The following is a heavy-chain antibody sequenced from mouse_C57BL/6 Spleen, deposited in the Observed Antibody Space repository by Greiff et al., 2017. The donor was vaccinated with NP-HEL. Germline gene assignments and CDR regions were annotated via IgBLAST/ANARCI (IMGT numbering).Heavy chain of an antibody. V-gene: IGHV5-9-1*02. CDR2: ISSGGDYI. CDR3: TREDSSGYDYAMDY. CDR1: GFTFSSYA. D-gene: IGHD3-2*02. Sequence: EVQVVESGEGLVKPGGSLKLSCAASGFTFSSYAMSWVRQTPEKRLEWVAYISSGGDYIYYADTVKGRFTISSDNARNTLYLQMSSLKSEDTAMYYCTREDSSGYDYAMDYWGQGTSVTVSS. J-gene: IGHJ4*01.